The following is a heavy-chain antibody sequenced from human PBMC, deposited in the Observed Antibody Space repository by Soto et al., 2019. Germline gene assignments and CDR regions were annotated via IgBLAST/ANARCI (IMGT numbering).Heavy chain of an antibody. J-gene: IGHJ4*02. CDR2: IYYSGST. CDR3: ARNHIEVVTDIITTCDY. V-gene: IGHV4-39*01. D-gene: IGHD2-21*02. Sequence: SDTLSLTCTVSGGSISSSSYYWGWIRQPPGKGLEWIGSIYYSGSTYYNPSLKSRVTISVDTSKNQFSLKLSSVTAADTAVYYCARNHIEVVTDIITTCDYWGQGTLVTVSS. CDR1: GGSISSSSYY.